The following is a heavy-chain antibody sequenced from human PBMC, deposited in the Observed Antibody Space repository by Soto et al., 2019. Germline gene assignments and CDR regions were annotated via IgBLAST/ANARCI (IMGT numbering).Heavy chain of an antibody. CDR2: ISGSGGST. Sequence: GGSLRLSCAASGFTCSSYAMSWVRQAPGKGLEWVSAISGSGGSTYYADSVKGRFTISRDNSKNTLYLQMNSLRAEDTAVYYCAKDPRPIAAAGIYFDYWGQGTLVTVSS. D-gene: IGHD6-13*01. V-gene: IGHV3-23*01. J-gene: IGHJ4*02. CDR1: GFTCSSYA. CDR3: AKDPRPIAAAGIYFDY.